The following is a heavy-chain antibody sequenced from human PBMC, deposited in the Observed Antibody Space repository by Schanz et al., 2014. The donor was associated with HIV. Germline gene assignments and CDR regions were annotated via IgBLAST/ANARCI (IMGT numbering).Heavy chain of an antibody. CDR1: GFTFSSHA. J-gene: IGHJ6*02. CDR3: AKTGWSQGNYYYYYGMDV. V-gene: IGHV3-23*01. CDR2: ISGSGGRT. Sequence: EVQLLESGGGLVQPGGSLRLSCAASGFTFSSHAMSWVRQAEGKGLEWVSSISGSGGRTYHADSVKGRFTISRDNSKNTVYLQMNSLRAEDTAVYYCAKTGWSQGNYYYYYGMDVWGQGTTVTVSS. D-gene: IGHD3-3*01.